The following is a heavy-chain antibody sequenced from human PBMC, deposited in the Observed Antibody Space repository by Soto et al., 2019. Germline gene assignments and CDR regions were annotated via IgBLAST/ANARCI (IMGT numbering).Heavy chain of an antibody. J-gene: IGHJ4*02. V-gene: IGHV3-23*01. CDR2: ISGSGGST. CDR1: GFTFSSYA. Sequence: GGSLRLSCAASGFTFSSYAMSWVRQAPGKGLEWVSAISGSGGSTYYADSVKGRFTISRDNSKNTLYLQMNSLRAEDTAVYYCAKDLLTYYDFWSGYSSTFDYWGQGTLVTVSS. D-gene: IGHD3-3*01. CDR3: AKDLLTYYDFWSGYSSTFDY.